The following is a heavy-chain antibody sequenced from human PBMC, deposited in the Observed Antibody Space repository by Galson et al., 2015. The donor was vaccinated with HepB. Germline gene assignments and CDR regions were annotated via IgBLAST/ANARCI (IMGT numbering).Heavy chain of an antibody. CDR3: AKDAGGTDSGPFEY. Sequence: SLRLSCAASVFNFRTYGMSWVRQAPGKGVQWVSTINDSGGNTHYADSVKGRFTISRDNSKNTLYLHMNGLRAEDTAVYYCAKDAGGTDSGPFEYWGQGTLVTVSS. J-gene: IGHJ4*02. CDR2: INDSGGNT. CDR1: VFNFRTYG. V-gene: IGHV3-23*01. D-gene: IGHD1-26*01.